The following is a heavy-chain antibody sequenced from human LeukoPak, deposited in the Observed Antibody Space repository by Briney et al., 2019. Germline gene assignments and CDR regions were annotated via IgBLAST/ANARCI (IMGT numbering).Heavy chain of an antibody. CDR1: GYTFTGYY. V-gene: IGHV1-2*04. CDR2: INPNSGGT. Sequence: ASVKVSCKASGYTFTGYYMHWVRQAPGQGLEWMGWINPNSGGTNYAQKFQGWVTMTRDTSISTAYMELSRLRSDDTAVYYCARVRNNRNYDGDEFDYWGQGTLVTVSS. J-gene: IGHJ4*02. D-gene: IGHD1-7*01. CDR3: ARVRNNRNYDGDEFDY.